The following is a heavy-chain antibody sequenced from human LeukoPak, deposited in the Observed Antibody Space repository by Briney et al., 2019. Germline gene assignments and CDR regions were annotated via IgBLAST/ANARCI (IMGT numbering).Heavy chain of an antibody. V-gene: IGHV1-2*02. CDR2: IAVDNGGT. D-gene: IGHD3-16*01. J-gene: IGHJ4*02. Sequence: ASAKVSGKASGYTFSGYSIHWVRQAPEQGLEWMGWIAVDNGGTKYAQTFQGRASITRDTSVTTAYMDLTTLKSDDPAANSCAPRGGSASLHFDSCGEGNLVSVSS. CDR3: APRGGSASLHFDS. CDR1: GYTFSGYS.